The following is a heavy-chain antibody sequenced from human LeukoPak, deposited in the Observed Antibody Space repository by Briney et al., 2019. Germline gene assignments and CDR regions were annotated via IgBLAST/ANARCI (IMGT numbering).Heavy chain of an antibody. J-gene: IGHJ6*04. V-gene: IGHV4-59*08. CDR2: IYYSGST. CDR3: ARFSMVGDSGGFYSRIVPYYSYGREV. CDR1: GGSISSYY. D-gene: IGHD3-22*01. Sequence: SETLSLTCTVSGGSISSYYWSWIRQPPGKGLEWIGYIYYSGSTNYNPSLKSRVTISVDTSKNQFSLKLSSVTAADTAVYYWARFSMVGDSGGFYSRIVPYYSYGREVGGKGTRVTVS.